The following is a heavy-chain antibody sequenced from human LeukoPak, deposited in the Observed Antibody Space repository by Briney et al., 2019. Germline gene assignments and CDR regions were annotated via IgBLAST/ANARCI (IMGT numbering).Heavy chain of an antibody. D-gene: IGHD1-26*01. CDR3: ARALSSGSYGWFDP. V-gene: IGHV3-33*01. CDR2: IWYDGSNK. Sequence: GRSLRLSCATSGFTFSSYGMHRVRQAPGKGLEWVAVIWYDGSNKYYADSVKGRFTISRDNSKNTLYLQMNSLRAEDTAVYYCARALSSGSYGWFDPWGQGTLVTVSS. CDR1: GFTFSSYG. J-gene: IGHJ5*02.